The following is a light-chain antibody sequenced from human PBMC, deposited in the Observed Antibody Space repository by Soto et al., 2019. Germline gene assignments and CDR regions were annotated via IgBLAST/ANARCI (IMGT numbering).Light chain of an antibody. J-gene: IGLJ1*01. CDR1: NSDVGSYNF. CDR3: SSYAGTNTRYL. CDR2: EVS. V-gene: IGLV2-8*01. Sequence: QSALNQPPSASGSPGRSVTISCTGANSDVGSYNFVSWYQQHPGRAPKLLIYEVSKRPSGVPDRFSGSKSGNTASLTVSGLQAEDEADYYCSSYAGTNTRYLFGSGTKVTVL.